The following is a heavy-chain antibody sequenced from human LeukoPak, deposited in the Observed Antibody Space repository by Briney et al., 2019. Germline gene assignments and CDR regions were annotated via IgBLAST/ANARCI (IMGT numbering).Heavy chain of an antibody. D-gene: IGHD2-15*01. CDR2: TIPIFGTA. CDR3: ASSVPTVAKGYCSGGSCYPYYYYYGMDV. V-gene: IGHV1-69*13. CDR1: GGTFSSYA. J-gene: IGHJ6*02. Sequence: ASVKVSCKASGGTFSSYAISWVRQAPGQGLEWMGGTIPIFGTANYAQKFQGRVTITADESTSTAYMELSSLRSEDTAVYYCASSVPTVAKGYCSGGSCYPYYYYYGMDVWGQGTTVTVSS.